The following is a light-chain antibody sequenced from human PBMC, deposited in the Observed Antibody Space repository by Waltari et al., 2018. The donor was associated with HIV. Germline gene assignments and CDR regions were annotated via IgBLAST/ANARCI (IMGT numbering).Light chain of an antibody. CDR1: RPNIGSNT. CDR2: SNN. V-gene: IGLV1-44*01. J-gene: IGLJ2*01. CDR3: AAWDDSLNGRV. Sequence: QSVLTQQPSASGTPGPRVTIACSGSRPNIGSNTVNWYQHLPGTAPKRLIYSNNQRPSGVPDRFSGSKSGTSASLAISGLQSEDEADYYCAAWDDSLNGRVFGGGTKLTVL.